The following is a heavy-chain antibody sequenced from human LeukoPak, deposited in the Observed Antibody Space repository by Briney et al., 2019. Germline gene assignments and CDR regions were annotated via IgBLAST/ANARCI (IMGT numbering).Heavy chain of an antibody. D-gene: IGHD3-22*01. CDR3: ASSMIVVVIYAFDI. V-gene: IGHV3-48*03. J-gene: IGHJ3*02. CDR1: GFTFSSYE. CDR2: ISSSGSTL. Sequence: GGSLRLSCAASGFTFSSYEMNWVRQAPGKGLEWVSYISSSGSTLYYADSVKGRFTISRDNAKNSLYLQMNSLRAEDTAVYYCASSMIVVVIYAFDIWGQGTMVTVSS.